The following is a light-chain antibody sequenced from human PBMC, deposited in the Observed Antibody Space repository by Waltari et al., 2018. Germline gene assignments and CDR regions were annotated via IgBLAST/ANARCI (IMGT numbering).Light chain of an antibody. CDR1: SGHSSYA. CDR2: LNNDGSH. Sequence: QLVLTQSPSASASLGASVKLTCTLSSGHSSYAIAWHQQQPEKGPRYLMKLNNDGSHSKGDGIPDRFSGSSSGAERYLTNSSLQSEDEADYYCQTWATGIQVFGGGTKLTVL. CDR3: QTWATGIQV. V-gene: IGLV4-69*01. J-gene: IGLJ3*02.